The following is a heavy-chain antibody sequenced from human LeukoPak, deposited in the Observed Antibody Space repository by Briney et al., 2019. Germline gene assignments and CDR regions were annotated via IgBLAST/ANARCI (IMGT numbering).Heavy chain of an antibody. D-gene: IGHD3-10*01. CDR2: IRPDERET. CDR3: GRDAVLGSGSVDY. CDR1: GFTFTNHW. V-gene: IGHV3-74*01. J-gene: IGHJ4*02. Sequence: GGSLRPSCAASGFTFTNHWMHWVRRAPGKGLVWVSRIRPDERETNHADSVKGRFTISRDNAKNTLYLQMNSLGAEDTAVYYCGRDAVLGSGSVDYWARESWSPSPQ.